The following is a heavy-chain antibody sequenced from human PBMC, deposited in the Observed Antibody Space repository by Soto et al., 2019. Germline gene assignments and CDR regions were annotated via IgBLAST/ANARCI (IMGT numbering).Heavy chain of an antibody. CDR3: ARGGMGARPFNY. V-gene: IGHV4-34*01. D-gene: IGHD1-26*01. Sequence: PSETLSLTCAVYGGSFSGYYWSWIRQPPGKGLEWIGEINHSGSTNYNPSLKSRVTISVDTSKNQFSLKLSSVTAADTAVYYCARGGMGARPFNYWGQGTQVTVSS. J-gene: IGHJ4*02. CDR2: INHSGST. CDR1: GGSFSGYY.